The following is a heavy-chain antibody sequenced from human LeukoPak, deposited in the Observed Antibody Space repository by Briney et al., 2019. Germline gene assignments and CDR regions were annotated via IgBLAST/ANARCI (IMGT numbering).Heavy chain of an antibody. D-gene: IGHD6-19*01. Sequence: SETLSLTCTVSGGSISSYYWSWIRQPPGKGLEWIGYIYYSGSTNYNPSLESRVTISVDTSKNQFSLKLSSVTAADTAVYYCARARPLYSSGWFRAWQTFDYWGQGTLVTVSS. V-gene: IGHV4-59*01. CDR3: ARARPLYSSGWFRAWQTFDY. J-gene: IGHJ4*02. CDR2: IYYSGST. CDR1: GGSISSYY.